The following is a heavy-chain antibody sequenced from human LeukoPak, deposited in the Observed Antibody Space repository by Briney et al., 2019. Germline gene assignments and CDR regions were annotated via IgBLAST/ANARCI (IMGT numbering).Heavy chain of an antibody. J-gene: IGHJ3*02. Sequence: ASVKVSCKASGYTFTSYAISWVRQAPGQGLEWMGRIIPILGIPNYAQKFQGRVTISADKSTSTAYMELSSLRSEDTALFYCARDEAGDDSGAFDIWGQGTMVTVSS. CDR3: ARDEAGDDSGAFDI. D-gene: IGHD5-24*01. CDR2: IIPILGIP. CDR1: GYTFTSYA. V-gene: IGHV1-69*04.